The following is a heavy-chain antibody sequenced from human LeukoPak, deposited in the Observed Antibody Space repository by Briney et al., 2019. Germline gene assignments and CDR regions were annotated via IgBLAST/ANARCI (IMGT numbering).Heavy chain of an antibody. CDR3: EKTRGYSYGYYCDF. J-gene: IGHJ4*02. D-gene: IGHD5-18*01. CDR2: MSYDGFNK. Sequence: PAGSLTLSCSASGLTFRSCSMHWVRQSLPKGLAWVAVMSYDGFNKYYPDSVKGRFTISRENSKNSVYLQMNRLRAEDTAVYYWEKTRGYSYGYYCDFGGRGTLVSVS. V-gene: IGHV3-30*18. CDR1: GLTFRSCS.